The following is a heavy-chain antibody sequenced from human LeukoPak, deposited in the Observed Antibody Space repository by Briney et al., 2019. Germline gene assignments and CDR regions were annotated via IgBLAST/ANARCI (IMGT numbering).Heavy chain of an antibody. CDR3: TRSVTYVFDC. CDR1: GFTVSSNY. CDR2: IKQDGSDI. Sequence: PGGSLRLSCAASGFTVSSNYMSWVRQAPGKGLEWVANIKQDGSDIYYVDSVKGRFTISRDNAKNSLYLQMNSLRAEDTAVYYCTRSVTYVFDCWGQGTLVTVSS. V-gene: IGHV3-7*01. D-gene: IGHD2-21*02. J-gene: IGHJ4*02.